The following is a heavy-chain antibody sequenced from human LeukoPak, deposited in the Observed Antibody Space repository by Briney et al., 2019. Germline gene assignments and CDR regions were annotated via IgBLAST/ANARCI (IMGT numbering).Heavy chain of an antibody. CDR2: ISGSGGST. CDR3: TRDLGDNFWSGYYNY. J-gene: IGHJ4*02. CDR1: GFTFSSYA. D-gene: IGHD3-3*01. Sequence: GGSLRLSCAASGFTFSSYAMSWVRQAPGKGLEWVSAISGSGGSTYYADSVKGRFTISRDNSKNTLYLQMNSLKTEDTAVYYCTRDLGDNFWSGYYNYWGQGTLVTVSS. V-gene: IGHV3-23*01.